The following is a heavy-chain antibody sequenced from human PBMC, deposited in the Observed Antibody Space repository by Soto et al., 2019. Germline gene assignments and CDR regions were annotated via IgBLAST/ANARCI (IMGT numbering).Heavy chain of an antibody. CDR1: GGTFSSYA. Sequence: QVQLVQSGAEVKKPGSSVKVSCKASGGTFSSYAISWVRQAPGQGLEWMGGIIPIFGTANYAQKFQGRVTIPADESTSTAYMELSSLRSEDTAVYYCARDRAPPDGNSTYYYYYYCMDVWGQGTTVTVSS. D-gene: IGHD4-4*01. J-gene: IGHJ6*02. V-gene: IGHV1-69*01. CDR3: ARDRAPPDGNSTYYYYYYCMDV. CDR2: IIPIFGTA.